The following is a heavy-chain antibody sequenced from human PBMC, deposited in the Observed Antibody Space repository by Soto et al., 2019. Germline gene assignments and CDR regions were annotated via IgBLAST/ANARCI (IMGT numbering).Heavy chain of an antibody. V-gene: IGHV1-24*01. D-gene: IGHD1-26*01. CDR1: GYTLTELS. CDR3: ATRGGSYRNLYYYYGMDV. CDR2: FDPEDGET. Sequence: ASVKVSCKVSGYTLTELSMHWVRQAPGKGLEWMGGFDPEDGETIYAQKFQGRVTMTEDTSTDTAYMELSSLRSEDTAVYYCATRGGSYRNLYYYYGMDVWGQGTTVTVSS. J-gene: IGHJ6*02.